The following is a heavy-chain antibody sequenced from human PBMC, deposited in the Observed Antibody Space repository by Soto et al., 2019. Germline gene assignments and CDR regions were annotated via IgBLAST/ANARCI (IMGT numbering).Heavy chain of an antibody. D-gene: IGHD6-19*01. CDR3: ARDRRVAGNCYDY. J-gene: IGHJ4*02. Sequence: ASVKVSCKASGYTFTGYYMHWVRQAPGQGLEWMGWINPNSGGTNYAQKLQGRVTMTTDTSTSTAYMELRSLRSDDTAVYYCARDRRVAGNCYDYWGQGNLVTVSS. CDR1: GYTFTGYY. CDR2: INPNSGGT. V-gene: IGHV1-2*02.